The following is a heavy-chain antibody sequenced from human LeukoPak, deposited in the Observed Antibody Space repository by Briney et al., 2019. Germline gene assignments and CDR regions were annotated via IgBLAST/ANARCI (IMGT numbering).Heavy chain of an antibody. Sequence: PSETLSLTCTVSGGSISSYYWGWIRQPAGKGLEWIGRVYTSGSTTYNPSLKSRVTMSVDTSKNQFSLRLSSVTAADTAVYYCVREGLGAAAPIDYWAQGTLVTVSS. D-gene: IGHD2-2*01. CDR1: GGSISSYY. CDR3: VREGLGAAAPIDY. CDR2: VYTSGST. J-gene: IGHJ4*02. V-gene: IGHV4-4*07.